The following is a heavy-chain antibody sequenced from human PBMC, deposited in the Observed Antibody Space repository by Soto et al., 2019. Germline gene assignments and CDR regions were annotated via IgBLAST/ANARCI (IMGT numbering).Heavy chain of an antibody. CDR3: ARGVHYDSSGYYYFY. V-gene: IGHV1-69*13. CDR2: IIPMFGTA. D-gene: IGHD3-22*01. CDR1: GGTFNIYA. Sequence: RASVKVSCKASGGTFNIYAISWVRQAPGHGLEWMGGIIPMFGTANYAQKFQGRVTITADESTSTAYMELRSLRSEDTAVYYCARGVHYDSSGYYYFYWGQGTLVTVSS. J-gene: IGHJ4*02.